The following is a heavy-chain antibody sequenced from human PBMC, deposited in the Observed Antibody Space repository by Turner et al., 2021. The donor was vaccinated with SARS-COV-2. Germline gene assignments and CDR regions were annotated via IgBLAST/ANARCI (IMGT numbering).Heavy chain of an antibody. CDR3: AKDTPYDSSGYWSYGMDV. CDR2: ISYDGSNK. V-gene: IGHV3-30*18. D-gene: IGHD3-22*01. J-gene: IGHJ6*02. Sequence: VQLVESGGGVVQPGRSLSLSCAASGFTFGSYGMHWVRQAPGKGLEWVAVISYDGSNKYYADSVKGRFTISRDNSKNTLYLQMNSLRAEDTAVYYCAKDTPYDSSGYWSYGMDVWGQGTTVTVSS. CDR1: GFTFGSYG.